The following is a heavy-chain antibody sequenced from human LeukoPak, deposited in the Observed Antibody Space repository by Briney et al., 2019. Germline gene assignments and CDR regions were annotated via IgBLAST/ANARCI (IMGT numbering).Heavy chain of an antibody. CDR2: ISGSGGST. D-gene: IGHD3-10*01. J-gene: IGHJ4*02. CDR3: AKGGSRSLLWFGELQELGY. Sequence: GGSLRLSCAASGFTFSSYAMSWVRQAPGKGLEWVSAISGSGGSTYYADSVKGRFTISRDNSKNTLCLQMNSLRAEDTAVYYCAKGGSRSLLWFGELQELGYWGQGTLVTVSS. V-gene: IGHV3-23*01. CDR1: GFTFSSYA.